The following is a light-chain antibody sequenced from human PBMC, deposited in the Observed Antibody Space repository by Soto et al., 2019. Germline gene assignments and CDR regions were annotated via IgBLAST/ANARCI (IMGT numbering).Light chain of an antibody. Sequence: DIVMTQSPDSLAVSLGERATINCKSSQSVLHSSNNKNYLTWYQQKPGQPPKLLIYWASTRDSGVPDRFRGSGSGTDFTLTISSLQAEDVAVYYCHQYRTLPWPFGQGTKVEIK. CDR1: QSVLHSSNNKNY. CDR2: WAS. J-gene: IGKJ1*01. CDR3: HQYRTLPWP. V-gene: IGKV4-1*01.